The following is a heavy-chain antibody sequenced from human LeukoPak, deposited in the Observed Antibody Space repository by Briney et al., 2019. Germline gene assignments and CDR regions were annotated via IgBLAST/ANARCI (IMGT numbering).Heavy chain of an antibody. J-gene: IGHJ4*02. CDR1: GFTFSNYA. CDR2: ISGSGGT. Sequence: GGSLRLSCAASGFTFSNYAMTWVRQAPGKGLEWVSTISGSGGTYYADSVKGRFTISRDNSKNTLYLQMNSLRAEDTAVYYCAKTGELRSFDYWGQGTPVTVSS. D-gene: IGHD1-7*01. V-gene: IGHV3-23*01. CDR3: AKTGELRSFDY.